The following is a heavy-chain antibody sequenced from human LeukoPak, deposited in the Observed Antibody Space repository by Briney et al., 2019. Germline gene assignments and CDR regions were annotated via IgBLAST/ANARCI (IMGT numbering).Heavy chain of an antibody. V-gene: IGHV1-2*02. CDR2: IDPKTGGT. CDR3: ARETGYGDYPGLDI. J-gene: IGHJ3*02. Sequence: ASVKVSCKASGYIFSDYHVHWVRQAPGQGLEWMGWIDPKTGGTNYAQKFQGRVTVTRDTSITTVYMQLRGLTSDDTAVYFCARETGYGDYPGLDIWGQGTMVTVSS. CDR1: GYIFSDYH. D-gene: IGHD4-17*01.